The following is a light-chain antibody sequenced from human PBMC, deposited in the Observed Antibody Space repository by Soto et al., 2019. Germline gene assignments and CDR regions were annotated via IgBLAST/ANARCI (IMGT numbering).Light chain of an antibody. CDR2: EVS. Sequence: QSVLTQPASVSGSPGQSITISCTGTSSDVGAYNYVSWYQQHPGRAPKLMIYEVSSRPSGVSNRFSGSKSGNTASLTISGLQAGDEADYYCSSYTSSSTLTFGGGTKVTVL. V-gene: IGLV2-14*01. CDR1: SSDVGAYNY. CDR3: SSYTSSSTLT. J-gene: IGLJ2*01.